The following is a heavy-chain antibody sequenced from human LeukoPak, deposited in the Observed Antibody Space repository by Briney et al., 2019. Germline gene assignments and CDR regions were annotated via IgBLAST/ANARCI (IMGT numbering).Heavy chain of an antibody. Sequence: GGSLRLSCAASGFTFSSYAMSWVRQAPGKGLEWVSAISGSGGSTYYADSVKGRFIISRDKSKKSVYLQMNSLRGEDTAIYSCAKGSLWFGEIFDYWGQGTLVTVSS. V-gene: IGHV3-23*01. CDR2: ISGSGGST. CDR3: AKGSLWFGEIFDY. J-gene: IGHJ4*02. D-gene: IGHD3-10*01. CDR1: GFTFSSYA.